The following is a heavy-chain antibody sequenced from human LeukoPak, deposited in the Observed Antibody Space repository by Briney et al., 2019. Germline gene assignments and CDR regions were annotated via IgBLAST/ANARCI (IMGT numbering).Heavy chain of an antibody. V-gene: IGHV4-59*11. CDR2: IYYSGST. Sequence: SETLSLTCTVSGGSISSHYWSWIRQPPGKGLEWIGYIYYSGSTNYNPSLKSRVTISVDTSKNQFSLKLSSVTAADTAVYYCARGYCSSTSCCDYLDYWGQGTLVTVSS. CDR1: GGSISSHY. CDR3: ARGYCSSTSCCDYLDY. D-gene: IGHD2-2*01. J-gene: IGHJ4*02.